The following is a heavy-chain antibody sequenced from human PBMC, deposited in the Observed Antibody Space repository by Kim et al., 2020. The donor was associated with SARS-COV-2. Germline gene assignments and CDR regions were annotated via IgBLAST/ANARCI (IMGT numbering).Heavy chain of an antibody. CDR2: IYTRGNT. CDR3: VRHGSWFDP. Sequence: SETLSLTCTRTRTPVTTTHSTRLPPSAGKRIDCLGRIYTRGNTTYNPSLTSRVTMSLDTSKNQFHLKLSSVTAADTAVYYCVRHGSWFDPWGQGIPVPVSS. V-gene: IGHV4-4*07. CDR1: RTPVTTTH. J-gene: IGHJ5*02. D-gene: IGHD3-10*01.